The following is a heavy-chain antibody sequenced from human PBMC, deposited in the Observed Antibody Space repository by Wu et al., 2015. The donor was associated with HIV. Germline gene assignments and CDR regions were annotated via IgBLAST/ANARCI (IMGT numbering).Heavy chain of an antibody. J-gene: IGHJ4*02. CDR1: EYTFTNYD. CDR3: ATKVGGNFDY. Sequence: QVQLVQSGTEVKKPGASVKVSCKASEYTFTNYDINWVRQATGQGLEWMGWMNPNSGNTGCAQNFQGRVAMTRNTSISTAYMELNSLRSEDTAVYYCATKVGGNFDYWGQGTLVTVSS. V-gene: IGHV1-8*01. D-gene: IGHD4-23*01. CDR2: MNPNSGNT.